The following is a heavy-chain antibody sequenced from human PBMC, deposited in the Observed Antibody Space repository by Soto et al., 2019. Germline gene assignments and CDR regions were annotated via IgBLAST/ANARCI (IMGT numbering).Heavy chain of an antibody. J-gene: IGHJ5*02. V-gene: IGHV3-30-3*01. CDR3: ARDESSGTSLDP. Sequence: QVQLVESGGGVVQPGRSLRLSCAASGFTFGSYAMHWVRQAPGKGLEWVAVISYDGSNKYYADSVKGRFTISRDNSKNTLYLQMNSLRAEDTAVYYCARDESSGTSLDPWGQGTLVTVSS. CDR1: GFTFGSYA. CDR2: ISYDGSNK. D-gene: IGHD2-2*01.